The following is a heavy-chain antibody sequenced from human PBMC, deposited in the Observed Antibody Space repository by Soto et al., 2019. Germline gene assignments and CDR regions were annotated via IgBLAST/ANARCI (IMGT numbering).Heavy chain of an antibody. CDR1: GFDFSSYA. J-gene: IGHJ6*02. CDR3: AKGILSATIGPYAMDV. V-gene: IGHV3-30*18. D-gene: IGHD3-16*01. CDR2: ISYDGNYI. Sequence: QVQLVESGGGVVQPGASLRLSCEASGFDFSSYAMHWVRQAPGKGLEWVGVISYDGNYIYYADSVKGRLTISRDNSKNTLYVQVNSLRPEDTAVYYCAKGILSATIGPYAMDVWGQGTTVTVSS.